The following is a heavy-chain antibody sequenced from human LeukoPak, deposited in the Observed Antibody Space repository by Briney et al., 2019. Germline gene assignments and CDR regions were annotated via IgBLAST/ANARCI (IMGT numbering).Heavy chain of an antibody. V-gene: IGHV1-2*02. CDR3: VRGQWELLSFFDY. Sequence: ASVKVSCKASGYTFTGYYIHWVRQAHGQGLEGMGWINPNSGGTNYAQKFQGRVTMTRDTSISTAYMELSRLRSDDTAVYYCVRGQWELLSFFDYWGQGTLVTVSS. J-gene: IGHJ4*02. D-gene: IGHD1-26*01. CDR1: GYTFTGYY. CDR2: INPNSGGT.